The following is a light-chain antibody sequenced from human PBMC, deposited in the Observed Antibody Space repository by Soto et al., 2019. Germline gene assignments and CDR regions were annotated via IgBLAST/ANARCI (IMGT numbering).Light chain of an antibody. Sequence: DIQMTQSPATLPASVGSSVTIPCRASQSISNWLAWYQQKPGTAPKVLIYHASNLQSGVPSRFSGSGAGTEFTLTISSLQPEDFATYYCQQSYRVPPTFGQGTKVDIK. CDR3: QQSYRVPPT. J-gene: IGKJ1*01. CDR1: QSISNW. V-gene: IGKV1-5*01. CDR2: HAS.